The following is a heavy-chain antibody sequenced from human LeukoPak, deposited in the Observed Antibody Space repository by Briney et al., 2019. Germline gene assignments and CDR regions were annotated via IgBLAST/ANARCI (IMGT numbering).Heavy chain of an antibody. J-gene: IGHJ6*02. CDR2: MNPNSGNT. Sequence: ASVKVSCKASGYTFTSYDINWVRQATGQGLEWMGWMNPNSGNTGYAQKFQGRVTMTRNTSISTAYMELSSLRSEDTAVYYCARGEDIVVVVAVGYYYGMDVWGQGTTVTVSS. V-gene: IGHV1-8*01. CDR3: ARGEDIVVVVAVGYYYGMDV. D-gene: IGHD2-15*01. CDR1: GYTFTSYD.